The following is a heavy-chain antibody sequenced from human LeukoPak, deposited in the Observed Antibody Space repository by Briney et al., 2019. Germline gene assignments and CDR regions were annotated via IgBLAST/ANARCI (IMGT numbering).Heavy chain of an antibody. D-gene: IGHD1-26*01. CDR3: ARDPQVGATPYFDY. V-gene: IGHV3-33*01. J-gene: IGHJ4*02. Sequence: GRSLRLSCAASGFTFSSYGMHWVRQAPGKGLEWVAVIWYDGSNKYYADSVKGRFTISRDNSKNTLYLQMNSLRAEDTAVYYCARDPQVGATPYFDYWGQGTLVTVSS. CDR1: GFTFSSYG. CDR2: IWYDGSNK.